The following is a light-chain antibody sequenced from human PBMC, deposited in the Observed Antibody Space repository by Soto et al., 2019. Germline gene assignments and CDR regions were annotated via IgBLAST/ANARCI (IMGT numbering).Light chain of an antibody. CDR3: QQRSNWQIT. Sequence: EIVLTQSPATLSLSPGERATLSCRASQSVSSYLAWYQQKPGQAPRLLIYDASNRATGSPARFSGSGSGTDFTRTISSLEPEDFAVYYCQQRSNWQITFGQGTRLEIK. J-gene: IGKJ5*01. CDR2: DAS. CDR1: QSVSSY. V-gene: IGKV3-11*01.